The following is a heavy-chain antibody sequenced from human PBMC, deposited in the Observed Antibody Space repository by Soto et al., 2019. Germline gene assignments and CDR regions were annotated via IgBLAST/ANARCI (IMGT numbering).Heavy chain of an antibody. V-gene: IGHV4-31*03. CDR1: GGSISSGGYY. CDR3: VGSGSYYPHAFDI. Sequence: QVQLQESGPGLVKPSQTLSLTCTVSGGSISSGGYYWSWIRQHPGKGLEWIGYIYYSGSTYYNPSLKSRVTISVDTSKNQFSLKLSSVTAADTAVYYCVGSGSYYPHAFDIWGQGTMFTVSS. J-gene: IGHJ3*02. D-gene: IGHD3-10*01. CDR2: IYYSGST.